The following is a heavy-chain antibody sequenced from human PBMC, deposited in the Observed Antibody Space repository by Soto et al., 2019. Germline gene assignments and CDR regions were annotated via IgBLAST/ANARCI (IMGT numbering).Heavy chain of an antibody. V-gene: IGHV3-9*01. J-gene: IGHJ4*02. Sequence: EVQLVESGGGLVQPGRSLRLSCAASGFTFDDYAMHWVRQPPGKGLEWVSGITWNSGSKDYADSVKGRFTISRDNRKNSLYLQMNSLRGEDTALYYCTTTYPNDDSRVVADWGQGTLVTVSS. CDR1: GFTFDDYA. CDR3: TTTYPNDDSRVVAD. D-gene: IGHD1-1*01. CDR2: ITWNSGSK.